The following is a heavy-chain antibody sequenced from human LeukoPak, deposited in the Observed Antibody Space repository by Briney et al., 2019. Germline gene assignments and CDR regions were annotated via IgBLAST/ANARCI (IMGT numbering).Heavy chain of an antibody. J-gene: IGHJ4*02. D-gene: IGHD1-26*01. CDR3: ARDFRSTLVEWELLGYFDY. CDR2: ISSSSSYI. V-gene: IGHV3-21*01. CDR1: GFTFSSYS. Sequence: GGSLRLSCAASGFTFSSYSMNWVRQAPGKGLEWVSSISSSSSYIYYADSVKGRFTISRDNAKNSLYLQMNSLRAEDTAVYYCARDFRSTLVEWELLGYFDYWGQGTLVTVSS.